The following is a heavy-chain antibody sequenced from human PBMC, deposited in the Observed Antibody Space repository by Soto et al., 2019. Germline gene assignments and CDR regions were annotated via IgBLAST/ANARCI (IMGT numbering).Heavy chain of an antibody. CDR1: GYSCNTFG. V-gene: IGHV1-18*01. D-gene: IGHD2-15*01. J-gene: IGHJ4*02. CDR2: LNTDNGNT. CDR3: AREYCDDGNCYGVDY. Sequence: QVQLVQCGGEVKKPGAAVKVSCRPSGYSCNTFGISWVRQAPGQGLEWMGWLNTDNGNTKYAQNLQGRVTMTTDTSTNTAYMELRSLKSDDTAVYYCAREYCDDGNCYGVDYWGQGTLVTVSS.